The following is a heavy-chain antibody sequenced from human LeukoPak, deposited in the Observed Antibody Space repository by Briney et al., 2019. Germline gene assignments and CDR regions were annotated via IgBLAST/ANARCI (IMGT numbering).Heavy chain of an antibody. CDR2: ISYDGSNK. Sequence: PGRSLRLSCAASGFTFSSYGMHWVRQAPGKGLEWVAVISYDGSNKYYADSVKGRFTISRDNSKNTLYLQMNSLRAEDTAVYYCARDSYYDYVWGSYRYTGTHFDYWGQGTLVTVSS. V-gene: IGHV3-30*19. J-gene: IGHJ4*02. CDR3: ARDSYYDYVWGSYRYTGTHFDY. CDR1: GFTFSSYG. D-gene: IGHD3-16*02.